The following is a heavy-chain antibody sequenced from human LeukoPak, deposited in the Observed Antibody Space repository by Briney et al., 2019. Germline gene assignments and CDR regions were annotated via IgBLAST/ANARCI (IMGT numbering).Heavy chain of an antibody. Sequence: GGSLRLSCAASGFTFSSYSMSWVRQAPGRGLEWVSAFDTGFGTYYPDSLKGRFTISRDNSKNTLFLQMNSLRAEDTAVYYCARSSGWWSLDYWGQGTLVTVSS. CDR3: ARSSGWWSLDY. D-gene: IGHD6-19*01. V-gene: IGHV3-23*01. CDR1: GFTFSSYS. CDR2: FDTGFGT. J-gene: IGHJ4*02.